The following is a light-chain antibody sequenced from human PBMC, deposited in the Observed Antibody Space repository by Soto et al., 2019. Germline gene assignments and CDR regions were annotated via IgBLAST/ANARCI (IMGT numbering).Light chain of an antibody. CDR1: QSISSW. CDR3: QQYTSYSLYT. V-gene: IGKV1-5*03. Sequence: DIQMTQSPSTLSASVGDRVTITCRASQSISSWLAWYHQKPGKAPKLLIYKASSLESVVPSRFSGSGSGTEFTLTIRSLQPDDFATYYCQQYTSYSLYTFGQGTKLEIK. CDR2: KAS. J-gene: IGKJ2*01.